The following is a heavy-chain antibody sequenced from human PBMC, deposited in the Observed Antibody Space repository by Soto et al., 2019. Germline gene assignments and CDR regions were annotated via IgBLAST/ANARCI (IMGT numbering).Heavy chain of an antibody. CDR1: GFTFDDYA. D-gene: IGHD6-19*01. Sequence: EVQLVESGGGLVQPGRSLRLSCAASGFTFDDYAMHWVRQAPGKGLEWVSGISWNSGSTGYADSVKGRFTISRDNAKNALYLQMKSLIAEDTALYYCAKDRGLVLSFYFDYWGQGTLVTVSS. J-gene: IGHJ4*02. CDR2: ISWNSGST. V-gene: IGHV3-9*01. CDR3: AKDRGLVLSFYFDY.